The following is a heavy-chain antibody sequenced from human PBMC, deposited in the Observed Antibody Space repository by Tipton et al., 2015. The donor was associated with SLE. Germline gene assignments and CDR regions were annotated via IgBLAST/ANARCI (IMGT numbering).Heavy chain of an antibody. J-gene: IGHJ3*02. CDR1: GGSISSYY. V-gene: IGHV4-59*01. Sequence: TLSLTCTVSGGSISSYYWSWIRQPPGKGLEWIGYIYYSGSTNYNPSLKSRVTISVDTSKNQFSLKLSSVTAADTAVYYCARAPWAFDIWGQGTMVTVSS. CDR3: ARAPWAFDI. CDR2: IYYSGST.